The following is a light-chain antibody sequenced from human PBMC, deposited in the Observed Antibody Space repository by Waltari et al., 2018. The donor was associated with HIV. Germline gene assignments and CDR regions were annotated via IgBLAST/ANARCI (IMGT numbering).Light chain of an antibody. J-gene: IGLJ3*02. Sequence: QSALTQPASVSGSPGQSIPISCTGTSSAIGGFNYVSWYQQHPDKAPKLIIFDVDIRPSGISNRFSGSKSGNTASLTISGLQAEDEADYYCSSYASSFTLLFGGGTKLTVL. CDR3: SSYASSFTLL. CDR1: SSAIGGFNY. CDR2: DVD. V-gene: IGLV2-14*03.